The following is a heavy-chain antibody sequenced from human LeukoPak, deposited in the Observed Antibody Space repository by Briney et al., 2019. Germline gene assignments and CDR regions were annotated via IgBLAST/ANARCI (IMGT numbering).Heavy chain of an antibody. CDR2: IIPILGIA. Sequence: SVKVSCKASGGTFSSYTISWVRQAPGQGLEWMGRIIPILGIANYAQKFQGRVTITADKSTSTAYMELSSLRSEDTAVYYCARDKLRTPFRGYSNDAFDIWGQGTMVTVSS. V-gene: IGHV1-69*04. CDR1: GGTFSSYT. CDR3: ARDKLRTPFRGYSNDAFDI. J-gene: IGHJ3*02. D-gene: IGHD3-22*01.